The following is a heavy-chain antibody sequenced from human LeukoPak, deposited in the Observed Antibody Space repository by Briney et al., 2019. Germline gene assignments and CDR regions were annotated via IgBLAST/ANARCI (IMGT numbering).Heavy chain of an antibody. CDR1: GGSFSGYH. CDR2: INHSGST. D-gene: IGHD3-22*01. Sequence: SETLSLTCAVSGGSFSGYHWSLTRQPPWKGLEWIGEINHSGSTNYNPSLKSRVTISVDTSKNQFSLKMSSVTAADTAVYYCARGIRGYSYYFDYWGQGTLVTVSS. J-gene: IGHJ4*02. V-gene: IGHV4-34*01. CDR3: ARGIRGYSYYFDY.